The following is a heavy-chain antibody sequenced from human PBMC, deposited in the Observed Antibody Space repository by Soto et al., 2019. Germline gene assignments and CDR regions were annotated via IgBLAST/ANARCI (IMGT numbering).Heavy chain of an antibody. CDR1: GGSIDSGGYY. J-gene: IGHJ5*02. CDR3: ARAVIAPPNSFDT. Sequence: SETLSLTCTVSGGSIDSGGYYWSWIRQPPGKGLEWIGYVYYSGTTNYNPFLKSRVTLSLDKSKNQFSLKVNSVTAADTAVDYCARAVIAPPNSFDTWGQGTLVTVSS. V-gene: IGHV4-61*08. D-gene: IGHD7-27*01. CDR2: VYYSGTT.